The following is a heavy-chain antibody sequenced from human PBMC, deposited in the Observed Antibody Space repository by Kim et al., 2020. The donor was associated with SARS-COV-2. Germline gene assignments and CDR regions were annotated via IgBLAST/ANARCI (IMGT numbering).Heavy chain of an antibody. Sequence: GGSLRLSCAASGFTFSSYAMHWVRQAPGKGLEWVAVISYDGSNKYYADSVKGRFTISRDNSKNTLYLQMNSLRAEDTAVYYCARDLSPGYSRGWTYYYYGMDVWLQGGTVAVSS. CDR3: ARDLSPGYSRGWTYYYYGMDV. V-gene: IGHV3-30*04. D-gene: IGHD6-19*01. CDR2: ISYDGSNK. J-gene: IGHJ6*02. CDR1: GFTFSSYA.